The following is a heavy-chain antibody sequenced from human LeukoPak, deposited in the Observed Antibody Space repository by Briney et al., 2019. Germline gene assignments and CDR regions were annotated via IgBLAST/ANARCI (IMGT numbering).Heavy chain of an antibody. J-gene: IGHJ4*02. CDR2: MNPNSGNT. Sequence: ASVKVSCKASGYTFNSYDINWVRQAPGQGLEWMGWMNPNSGNTDYEQKVQGRVTMTRNTAISTAYIELSSLRSEDTAVYYCARGLRRYCSGGSCYSIPGYWGQGTLVTVSS. CDR3: ARGLRRYCSGGSCYSIPGY. V-gene: IGHV1-8*01. D-gene: IGHD2-15*01. CDR1: GYTFNSYD.